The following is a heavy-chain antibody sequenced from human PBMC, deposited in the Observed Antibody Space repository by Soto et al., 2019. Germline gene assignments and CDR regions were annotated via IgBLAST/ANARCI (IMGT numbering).Heavy chain of an antibody. D-gene: IGHD6-19*01. CDR3: ARDRPGIAVAGMGLDY. Sequence: QVQLVQSGAEVKKPGASVKVSGKASGYTFTSYGISWVRQAPGQGLEWMGWISAYNGNTNYAQKLQGRVTMTTDTSTSTAYMERRSVRSDDTAVYYCARDRPGIAVAGMGLDYWGQGTLVTVSS. CDR1: GYTFTSYG. CDR2: ISAYNGNT. V-gene: IGHV1-18*01. J-gene: IGHJ4*02.